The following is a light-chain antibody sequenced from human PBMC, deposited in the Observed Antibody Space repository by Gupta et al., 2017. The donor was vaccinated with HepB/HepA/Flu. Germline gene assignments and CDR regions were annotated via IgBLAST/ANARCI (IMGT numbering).Light chain of an antibody. CDR1: QDITNY. CDR2: DAS. V-gene: IGKV1-33*01. Sequence: DIQMTQSTSSLSASVGDRVTITCQASQDITNYLNWYQQKPGKAPKLLIYDASNLETGVPSRFSGSGSGTRFSFTISSLQPEDIAIYYCQQYDTFSCTFGQGTKLEIK. J-gene: IGKJ2*02. CDR3: QQYDTFSCT.